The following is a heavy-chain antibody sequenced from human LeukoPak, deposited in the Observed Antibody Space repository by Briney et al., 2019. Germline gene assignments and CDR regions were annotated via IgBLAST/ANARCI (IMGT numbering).Heavy chain of an antibody. Sequence: GGSLRLSCAASGFTFSSYSMNWVRQAPGKGLEWVSSISSSSSYIYYADSVKGRFTISRDNAKNSLYLQMNSLKTEDTAVYYCVTGVRSGYYVYWGQGTLVTVSS. V-gene: IGHV3-21*03. D-gene: IGHD3-3*01. CDR3: VTGVRSGYYVY. CDR2: ISSSSSYI. CDR1: GFTFSSYS. J-gene: IGHJ4*02.